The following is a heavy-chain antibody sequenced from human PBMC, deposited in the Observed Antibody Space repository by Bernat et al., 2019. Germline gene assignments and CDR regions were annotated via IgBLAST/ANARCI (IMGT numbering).Heavy chain of an antibody. D-gene: IGHD6-19*01. V-gene: IGHV3-30-3*01. CDR1: GFTFSSYA. J-gene: IGHJ4*02. CDR2: ISCDGSNK. Sequence: QVQLVESGGGVVQPGRSLRLSCADSGFTFSSYAMHWFRQAPGQGLEGVAVISCDGSNKYYADSVKSRFTITRDNSKNTLYLQMNSLRAEDTAVYYCAREGAVAGVYYFDYWGQGTLVTVSS. CDR3: AREGAVAGVYYFDY.